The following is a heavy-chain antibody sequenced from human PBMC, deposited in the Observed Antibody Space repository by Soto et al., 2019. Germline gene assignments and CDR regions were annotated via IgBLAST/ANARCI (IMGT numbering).Heavy chain of an antibody. V-gene: IGHV3-30-3*01. J-gene: IGHJ4*02. CDR3: ARDGAYYRDSSGYRPIFAY. CDR2: ISYDGSNK. Sequence: GSLRLSCAASGVTFSSYAMHLFRQAPGKGLEWVAVISYDGSNKYYADSVKGRFTISRDNSKNKLYLQMNSLRAEDTAVYYWARDGAYYRDSSGYRPIFAYWGQGA. CDR1: GVTFSSYA. D-gene: IGHD3-22*01.